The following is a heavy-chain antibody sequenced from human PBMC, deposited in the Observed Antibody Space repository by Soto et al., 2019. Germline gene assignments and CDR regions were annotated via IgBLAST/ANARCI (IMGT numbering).Heavy chain of an antibody. CDR2: INDSGST. CDR1: GGSFSGYY. Sequence: QVQLQQWGAGLLQPSETLSLTCAVYGGSFSGYYWSWLRQPPGKGLEWIGEINDSGSTNYNPALKSRVTISVDTSKNQFSLKLSSVTAADTAVYYCPFRYSGYDSFDYWGQGTLVTVSS. V-gene: IGHV4-34*01. J-gene: IGHJ4*02. CDR3: PFRYSGYDSFDY. D-gene: IGHD5-12*01.